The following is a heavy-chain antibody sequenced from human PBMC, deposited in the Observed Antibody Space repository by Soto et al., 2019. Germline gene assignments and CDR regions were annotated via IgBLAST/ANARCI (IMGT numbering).Heavy chain of an antibody. J-gene: IGHJ6*02. CDR1: GFTFSRYG. D-gene: IGHD2-15*01. Sequence: GGSLRLSCAASGFTFSRYGMHWVRQAPGKGLEWVAVISSDGTNKYHADSVKGRFSISRDNSKNTLYLQMNSLRGEDTAVYYCAKDGGSIFSYYGMDVRGQGTTVTVSS. V-gene: IGHV3-30*18. CDR2: ISSDGTNK. CDR3: AKDGGSIFSYYGMDV.